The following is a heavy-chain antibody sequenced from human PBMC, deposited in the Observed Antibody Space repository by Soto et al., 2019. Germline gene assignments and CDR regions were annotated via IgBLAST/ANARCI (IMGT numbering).Heavy chain of an antibody. V-gene: IGHV4-34*01. Sequence: SETLSLTCSIYSGSFSGYYWSWIRQPPGKGLEWIGEISQSGNTNYSPSLKSRVSISIDTSKKQFSLNLASVSDADTAVYYCARAPKVSGSSQTRPDFWGQGTLVTVSS. CDR3: ARAPKVSGSSQTRPDF. D-gene: IGHD6-6*01. CDR1: SGSFSGYY. CDR2: ISQSGNT. J-gene: IGHJ4*02.